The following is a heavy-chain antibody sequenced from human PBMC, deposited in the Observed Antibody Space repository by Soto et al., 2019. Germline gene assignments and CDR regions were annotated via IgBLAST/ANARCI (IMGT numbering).Heavy chain of an antibody. J-gene: IGHJ5*02. Sequence: SETLSLTCSLSGGAIGGYYWSWIRQPPGKALEWIGYVSYSGSTDYHPSLKSRVSISIDTSKNQFSLKMISVTAADTAVYYCERRGSDSGCFFFDPWGQGALVTVSS. CDR3: ERRGSDSGCFFFDP. CDR1: GGAIGGYY. CDR2: VSYSGST. V-gene: IGHV4-59*08. D-gene: IGHD5-12*01.